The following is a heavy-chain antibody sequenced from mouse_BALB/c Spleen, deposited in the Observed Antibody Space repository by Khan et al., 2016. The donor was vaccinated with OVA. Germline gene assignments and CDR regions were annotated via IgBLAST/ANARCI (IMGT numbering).Heavy chain of an antibody. D-gene: IGHD1-3*01. CDR1: RFTISSYG. Sequence: VQLVESGAGIVQPGGSLKLSCAASRFTISSYGMSSVRQTPDQRLELVATIDSNGGSTEYPDSLKRRSTITADKSKNALYLQLRRLESEDTAMYYCARSAKWGQGTTLTVSS. CDR2: IDSNGGST. CDR3: ARSAK. J-gene: IGHJ2*01. V-gene: IGHV5-6-3*01.